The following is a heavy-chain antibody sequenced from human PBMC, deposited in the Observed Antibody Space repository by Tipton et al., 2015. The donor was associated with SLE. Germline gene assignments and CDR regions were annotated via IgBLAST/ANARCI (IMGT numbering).Heavy chain of an antibody. D-gene: IGHD2-21*01. Sequence: SLRLSCAASGFTVSNNYMTWVRQTPGKGLEWVSLIHGGGSTYYADSVRGRFTISRDNSKNTLYLQMNSLRVEDTAVYYCARDLKGRVGIVDYWGQGTLVTVSS. CDR1: GFTVSNNY. CDR3: ARDLKGRVGIVDY. J-gene: IGHJ4*02. CDR2: IHGGGST. V-gene: IGHV3-53*05.